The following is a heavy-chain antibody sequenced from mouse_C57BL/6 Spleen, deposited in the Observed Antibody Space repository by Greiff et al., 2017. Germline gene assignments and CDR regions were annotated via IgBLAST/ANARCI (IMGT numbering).Heavy chain of an antibody. D-gene: IGHD2-12*01. CDR3: AKNHYSYDYAMDY. CDR1: GFSLTSYG. CDR2: IWSGGST. Sequence: QVQLKESGPGLVQPSQSLSITCTVSGFSLTSYGVHWVRQPPGKGLEWLGVIWSGGSTDYNAAFISRLSISKDNSKSQVFFKMNSLQADDTAIYYCAKNHYSYDYAMDYWGQGTSVTVSS. J-gene: IGHJ4*01. V-gene: IGHV2-4*01.